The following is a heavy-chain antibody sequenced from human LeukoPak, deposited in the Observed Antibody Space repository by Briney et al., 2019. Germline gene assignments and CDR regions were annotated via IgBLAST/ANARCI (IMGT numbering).Heavy chain of an antibody. Sequence: SETLSLTCALDGGSSTGYYWSWIRHPPGKGLEWIGEINHSGGTTYNPSLKSRVTISVDTSKNQFSLKRSSVTAAETAVYYCARGSMTTVTYDFGNWGQGTLVTVSS. CDR2: INHSGGT. CDR1: GGSSTGYY. D-gene: IGHD4-17*01. CDR3: ARGSMTTVTYDFGN. V-gene: IGHV4-34*01. J-gene: IGHJ4*02.